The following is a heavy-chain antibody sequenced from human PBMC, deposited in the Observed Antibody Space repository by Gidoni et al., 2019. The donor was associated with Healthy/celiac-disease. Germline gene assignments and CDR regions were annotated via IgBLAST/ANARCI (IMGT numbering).Heavy chain of an antibody. Sequence: QVQLQQWGAGLLKPSETLSLTCAVYGGSFSGYYWSWIRQPPGKGLEWIGEINHSGSTNYTPSLKSRVTISVDTSKNQFSLKLSSVTAADTAVYYCARVVQLFRVPYYYYGMDVWGQGTTVTVSS. V-gene: IGHV4-34*01. CDR2: INHSGST. CDR1: GGSFSGYY. D-gene: IGHD3-10*01. CDR3: ARVVQLFRVPYYYYGMDV. J-gene: IGHJ6*02.